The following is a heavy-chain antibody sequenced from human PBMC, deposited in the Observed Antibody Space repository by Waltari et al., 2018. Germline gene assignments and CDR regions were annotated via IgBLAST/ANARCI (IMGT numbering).Heavy chain of an antibody. D-gene: IGHD5-12*01. CDR3: ATYIGASVGTAAFDV. Sequence: QLQLQESGPRLVRPSETLSLICRASGLSLTSNSHYWAWIRQSPGQGLEWIGTVSYSGTTYISPSLKSRVSVSRDTSKNQVSLILGSVTAADMAVYYCATYIGASVGTAAFDVWGQGTMVTVSS. CDR2: VSYSGTT. CDR1: GLSLTSNSHY. V-gene: IGHV4-39*01. J-gene: IGHJ3*01.